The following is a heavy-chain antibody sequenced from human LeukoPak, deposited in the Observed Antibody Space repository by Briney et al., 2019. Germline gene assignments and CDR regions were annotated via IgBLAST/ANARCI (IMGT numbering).Heavy chain of an antibody. V-gene: IGHV3-23*01. CDR1: GFTFSSYA. J-gene: IGHJ4*02. D-gene: IGHD3-3*01. CDR2: ISGSGGST. Sequence: GGSLRLSCAASGFTFSSYAMTWVRQAPGKGLEWVSVISGSGGSTHYADSVKGRLTISRDNSNNTMYLQMNSLRAEDTDVYYCAKGQSDFWSGYLHCGQGTLVTVSA. CDR3: AKGQSDFWSGYLH.